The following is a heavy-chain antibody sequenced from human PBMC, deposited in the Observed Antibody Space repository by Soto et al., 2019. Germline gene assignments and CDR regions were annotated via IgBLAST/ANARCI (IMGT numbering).Heavy chain of an antibody. V-gene: IGHV4-39*01. Sequence: SETLSLTCSVSGYSVSSSDYYWAWIRQPPGKGLEWIGSMLYSGLTYYNPSLKSRVTLSVDTSKNQFSVRLNSVTASDTAVYYCAPLTVSLSGPYGIHVWGQGTTVTGS. CDR3: APLTVSLSGPYGIHV. CDR2: MLYSGLT. CDR1: GYSVSSSDYY. J-gene: IGHJ6*02. D-gene: IGHD2-15*01.